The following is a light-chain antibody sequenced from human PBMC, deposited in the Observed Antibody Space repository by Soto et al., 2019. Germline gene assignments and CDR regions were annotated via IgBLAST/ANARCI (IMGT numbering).Light chain of an antibody. V-gene: IGLV2-14*01. CDR2: EVS. CDR3: SSYTSSSTPWV. CDR1: SSDVGGYNY. J-gene: IGLJ1*01. Sequence: QSVLTQPASVSGSPGQSITISCTGTSSDVGGYNYVSWYQQHPGKAPKLMIYEVSNQPSGVSNRFSGSKSGNTASLTISGLQAEDEADYYCSSYTSSSTPWVFGTGTKVTVL.